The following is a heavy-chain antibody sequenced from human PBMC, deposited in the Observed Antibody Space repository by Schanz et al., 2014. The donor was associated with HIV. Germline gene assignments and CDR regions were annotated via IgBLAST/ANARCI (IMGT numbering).Heavy chain of an antibody. D-gene: IGHD3-10*01. J-gene: IGHJ3*02. CDR1: GFTFSKFA. CDR3: ARENPLYYYLHGGPFDI. V-gene: IGHV3-33*08. CDR2: IWYDGTDK. Sequence: DQLLESGGGLLQPGGSLRLSCSGSGFTFSKFAINWVRQAPGKGLEWVAVIWYDGTDKYYAGSVKGRFTISRDNSQNTMYLQMNRLRAEDTAVYYCARENPLYYYLHGGPFDIWGQGTMVTVSS.